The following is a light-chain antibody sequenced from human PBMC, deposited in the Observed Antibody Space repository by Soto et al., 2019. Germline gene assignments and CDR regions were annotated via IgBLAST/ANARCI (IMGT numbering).Light chain of an antibody. V-gene: IGKV1-39*01. CDR2: AAS. CDR3: QQSYSTPIT. CDR1: QSISSY. J-gene: IGKJ5*01. Sequence: DIQMTQSPSSLSASVGDRVTITFLASQSISSYLNWYQQKPGKAPKVLIYAASNLQSGVPSRFSGSGSGTDFTLTISSLQPEDFATYYCQQSYSTPITFGQGTRLEIK.